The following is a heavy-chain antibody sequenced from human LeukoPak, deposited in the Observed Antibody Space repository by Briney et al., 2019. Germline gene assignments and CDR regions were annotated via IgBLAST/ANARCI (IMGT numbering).Heavy chain of an antibody. J-gene: IGHJ3*02. CDR2: INPNSGNT. Sequence: ASVKVSCKASGYIFSNFDINWVRQAPGQGLEWVGWINPNSGNTGSAQKFQGRVTMTRDTSTSTAYMELSSLRSDDTAVYYCARARTDLWFGDLAYAFEIWGPGTMVTVSS. CDR1: GYIFSNFD. D-gene: IGHD3-10*01. V-gene: IGHV1-8*01. CDR3: ARARTDLWFGDLAYAFEI.